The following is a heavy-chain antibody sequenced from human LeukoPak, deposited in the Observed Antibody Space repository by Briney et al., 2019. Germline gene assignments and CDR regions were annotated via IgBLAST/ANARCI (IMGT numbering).Heavy chain of an antibody. CDR3: ATRNKDIVVDDSPVMDV. J-gene: IGHJ6*04. CDR2: IIPIFGTA. D-gene: IGHD2-15*01. Sequence: VKVSCKASGGTFSSYAISWVRQAPGQGLEWMGGIIPIFGTANYAQKFQGRVTITADKSTSTAYMELSSLRSEDTAVYYCATRNKDIVVDDSPVMDVWGKGTTVTVSS. V-gene: IGHV1-69*06. CDR1: GGTFSSYA.